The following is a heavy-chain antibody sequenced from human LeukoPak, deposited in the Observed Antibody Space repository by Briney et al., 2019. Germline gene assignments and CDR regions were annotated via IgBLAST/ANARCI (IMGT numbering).Heavy chain of an antibody. CDR1: GYTFTSYG. J-gene: IGHJ5*02. V-gene: IGHV1-18*01. CDR3: ATKYIDTNWFDP. Sequence: ASVKASCKASGYTFTSYGISWVRQAPGQGLEWMGCVSAYNCNTNYAQKLQGRVTMTTDTSTSTAYMELRSLRSHDPAVYYCATKYIDTNWFDPWGQGTLVTVSS. CDR2: VSAYNCNT. D-gene: IGHD6-6*01.